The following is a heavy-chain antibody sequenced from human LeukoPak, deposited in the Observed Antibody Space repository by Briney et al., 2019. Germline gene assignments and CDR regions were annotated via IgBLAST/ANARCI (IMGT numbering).Heavy chain of an antibody. CDR1: GFTFSSYA. CDR2: MSYDGSNK. V-gene: IGHV3-30-3*01. D-gene: IGHD2-2*02. CDR3: ARAIVVVPAAISLSLGY. Sequence: PGGSLRLSCAASGFTFSSYAMHWVRQAPGKGLEWVAVMSYDGSNKYYADSVKGRFTISRDNSKNTLYLQMNSLRAEDTAVYYCARAIVVVPAAISLSLGYWGQGTLVTVSS. J-gene: IGHJ4*02.